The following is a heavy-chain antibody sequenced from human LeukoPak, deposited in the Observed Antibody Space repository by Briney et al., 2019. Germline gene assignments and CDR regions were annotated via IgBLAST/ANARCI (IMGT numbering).Heavy chain of an antibody. Sequence: SETLSLTCTVSGGSIGTYYWSWIRQSPGKGLEWIGYIYVTGTRYNPYLQSRVTISVDRSSNQFFLKMRSVTAADTAVYYCARHIGGGIGDMDVWGKGTKVIVSS. CDR3: ARHIGGGIGDMDV. V-gene: IGHV4-59*08. D-gene: IGHD3-16*02. CDR2: IYVTGT. J-gene: IGHJ6*03. CDR1: GGSIGTYY.